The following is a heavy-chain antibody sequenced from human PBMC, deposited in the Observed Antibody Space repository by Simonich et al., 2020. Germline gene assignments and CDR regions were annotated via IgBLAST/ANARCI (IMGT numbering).Heavy chain of an antibody. Sequence: EVQLVESGGGLVQPGGSLRLSCAASGFTFSSYWMHWVRQAPGKGLVRVSRINSDRSSTSYADSVKGRFTISRDNAKNTLYLQMNSLRAEDTAVYYCARETGDLWYFDLWGRGTLVTVSS. J-gene: IGHJ2*01. CDR3: ARETGDLWYFDL. D-gene: IGHD7-27*01. CDR2: INSDRSST. CDR1: GFTFSSYW. V-gene: IGHV3-74*01.